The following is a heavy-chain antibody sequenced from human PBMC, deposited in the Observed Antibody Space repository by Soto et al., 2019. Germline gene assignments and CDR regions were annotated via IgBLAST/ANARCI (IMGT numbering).Heavy chain of an antibody. D-gene: IGHD6-6*01. CDR2: IYPGDSDT. Sequence: LGEYRKISCKGSGYSFTSYWIGWVRQMPGKGLEWMGIIYPGDSDTRYSPSFQGQVTISADKSISTAYLQWSSLKASDTAMYYFERDSSSEGIVFWGPGTIVTVSS. CDR3: ERDSSSEGIVF. J-gene: IGHJ6*02. V-gene: IGHV5-51*01. CDR1: GYSFTSYW.